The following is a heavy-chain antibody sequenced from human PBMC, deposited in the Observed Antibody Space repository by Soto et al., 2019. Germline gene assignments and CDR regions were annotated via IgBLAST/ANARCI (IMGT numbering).Heavy chain of an antibody. V-gene: IGHV3-30*18. J-gene: IGHJ4*02. CDR3: AKSKVPFSVAGTEAYLDY. CDR1: GFTFDGYA. Sequence: GSLRLSCAASGFTFDGYAMSWVRQAPGKGLEWVAVISYDGSNKYYADSVKGRFTVSRDNSKNTLYLQMNSLRTEDPAVYYCAKSKVPFSVAGTEAYLDYWGQGTVVTVSS. D-gene: IGHD6-19*01. CDR2: ISYDGSNK.